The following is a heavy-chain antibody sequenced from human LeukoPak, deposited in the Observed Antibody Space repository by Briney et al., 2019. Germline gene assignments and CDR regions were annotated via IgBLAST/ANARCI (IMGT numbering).Heavy chain of an antibody. V-gene: IGHV1-46*01. CDR3: ARSPITNIWYYFDY. D-gene: IGHD2-8*02. Sequence: MXMINPSGGSTSYSQKFQGRVTMTRDTSTTTLYMDLSSLRSEDTAVYYCARSPITNIWYYFDYWGQGTLVTVSS. J-gene: IGHJ4*02. CDR2: INPSGGST.